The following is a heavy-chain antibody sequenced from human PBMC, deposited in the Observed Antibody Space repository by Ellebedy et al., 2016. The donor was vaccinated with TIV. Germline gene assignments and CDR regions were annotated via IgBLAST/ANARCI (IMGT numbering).Heavy chain of an antibody. D-gene: IGHD5-12*01. J-gene: IGHJ4*02. V-gene: IGHV1-46*04. CDR3: ARWGPYSGTFQGPFDF. CDR2: INPSGGST. CDR1: VYTFTSYY. Sequence: AASVKVSCKASVYTFTSYYMHWVRQAPGQGLEWMGIINPSGGSTSYAQKLQGRVTMTRDTSTSTVYMELSSLRSEDTAVYYCARWGPYSGTFQGPFDFWGQGVVVTVSS.